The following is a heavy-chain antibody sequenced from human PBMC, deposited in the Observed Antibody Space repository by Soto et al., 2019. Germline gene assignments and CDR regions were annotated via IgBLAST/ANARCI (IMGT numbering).Heavy chain of an antibody. CDR1: GFTFSSYS. D-gene: IGHD4-17*01. V-gene: IGHV3-21*01. CDR2: SSSSSSYI. Sequence: GGSLRLSCAASGFTFSSYSMNWVRQAPGKGLEWVSSSSSSSSYIHYADSVKGRFTISRDNAKNSLYLQMNSLRAEDTAVYYCARDRGDYGVGGAFDIWGQGTMVTVSS. J-gene: IGHJ3*02. CDR3: ARDRGDYGVGGAFDI.